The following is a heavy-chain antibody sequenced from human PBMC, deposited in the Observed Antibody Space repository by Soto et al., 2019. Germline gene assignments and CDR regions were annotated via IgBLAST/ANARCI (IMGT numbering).Heavy chain of an antibody. CDR2: ISGSGGST. D-gene: IGHD2-2*01. J-gene: IGHJ6*03. CDR3: AKVGEDIVVVPAAMLYYYYYMDV. V-gene: IGHV3-23*01. CDR1: GFTFSSYA. Sequence: GGSLRLSCAASGFTFSSYAMSWVRQAPGKGLEWVSAISGSGGSTYYADSVKGRFTISRDNSKNTLYLQMNSLRAEDTAVYYCAKVGEDIVVVPAAMLYYYYYMDVWGKGTTVTVSS.